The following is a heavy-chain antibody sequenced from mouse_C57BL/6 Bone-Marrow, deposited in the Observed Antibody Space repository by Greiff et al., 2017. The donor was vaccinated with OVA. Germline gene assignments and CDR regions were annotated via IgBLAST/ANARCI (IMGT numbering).Heavy chain of an antibody. V-gene: IGHV1-82*01. D-gene: IGHD1-1*01. Sequence: QVQLQQSGPELVKPGASVKISCKASGYAFSSSWMNWVKQRPGKGLEWIGRIYPGDGDTNYNGKFKGKATLTADKSSSTAYMQLSSLTSEDSAVYFCARYGSIYTWYFDVWGTGTTVTVSS. CDR2: IYPGDGDT. CDR1: GYAFSSSW. J-gene: IGHJ1*03. CDR3: ARYGSIYTWYFDV.